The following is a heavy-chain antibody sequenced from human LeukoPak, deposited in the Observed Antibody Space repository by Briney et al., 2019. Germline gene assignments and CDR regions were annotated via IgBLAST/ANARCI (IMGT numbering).Heavy chain of an antibody. CDR2: IKEDGSEK. CDR3: ARDRRNNYGYYFDY. CDR1: GFTFSSYW. J-gene: IGHJ4*02. D-gene: IGHD5-18*01. Sequence: GGSLRLSCAASGFTFSSYWMSWVRQPPGKGLEWVANIKEDGSEKYYVDSVKGRFTIYRDDARNSLYLQMNTLRAEDTAVYYCARDRRNNYGYYFDYWGQGTLVTVSS. V-gene: IGHV3-7*04.